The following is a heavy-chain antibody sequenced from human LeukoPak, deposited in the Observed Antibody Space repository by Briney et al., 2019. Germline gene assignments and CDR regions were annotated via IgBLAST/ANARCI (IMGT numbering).Heavy chain of an antibody. CDR1: GYTFSNHD. CDR3: ARVGENAATTDYFDY. CDR2: MNPNSGNA. J-gene: IGHJ4*02. V-gene: IGHV1-8*01. Sequence: ASVKVSCKASGYTFSNHDINWVRQATGQGLEWMGWMNPNSGNAGSAEKFQGRVTMTRNTSITTAYMELSSLSSEDSAVYYCARVGENAATTDYFDYWGQGTLVTVSS. D-gene: IGHD1-14*01.